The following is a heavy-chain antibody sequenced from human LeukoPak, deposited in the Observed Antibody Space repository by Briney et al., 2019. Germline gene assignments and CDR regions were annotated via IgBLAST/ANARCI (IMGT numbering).Heavy chain of an antibody. CDR1: GYTFTNYG. Sequence: ASVKVSCKASGYTFTNYGISWLRQAPGQGLEWMGWIGAYSGNTDYAQKLQDIVTMTTDTSTSTAYMELRSLRSDDTAVYYCARVAYSSSWYYFDYWGQGTLVTVSS. D-gene: IGHD6-13*01. V-gene: IGHV1-18*04. CDR2: IGAYSGNT. J-gene: IGHJ4*02. CDR3: ARVAYSSSWYYFDY.